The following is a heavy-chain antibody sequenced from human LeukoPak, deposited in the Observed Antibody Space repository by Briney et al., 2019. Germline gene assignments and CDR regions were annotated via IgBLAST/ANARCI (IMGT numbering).Heavy chain of an antibody. J-gene: IGHJ4*02. V-gene: IGHV3-30*04. CDR3: ARGAYSSSWSNFDY. CDR2: ISYDGSNK. D-gene: IGHD6-13*01. CDR1: GFTFSIYA. Sequence: PGRSLRLSCAASGFTFSIYAMHWVRQAPGKGLEWVAVISYDGSNKYYADSVKGRFTISRDNSKNTLYLQMNSLRAEDTAVYYCARGAYSSSWSNFDYWGQGTLVTVSS.